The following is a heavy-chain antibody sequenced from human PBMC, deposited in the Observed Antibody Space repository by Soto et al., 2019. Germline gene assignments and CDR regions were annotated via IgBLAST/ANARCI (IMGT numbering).Heavy chain of an antibody. Sequence: SETLSLTCTVSGGSISSYYWSWIRQPPGKGLEWIGYIYFRGTTNYNPSLKSRVTISADTSKNQFSLKLISVTAADTAVYYCARMNYYDTSGYPFDYWGQGMMVTVSS. CDR1: GGSISSYY. CDR3: ARMNYYDTSGYPFDY. J-gene: IGHJ4*02. V-gene: IGHV4-59*01. D-gene: IGHD3-22*01. CDR2: IYFRGTT.